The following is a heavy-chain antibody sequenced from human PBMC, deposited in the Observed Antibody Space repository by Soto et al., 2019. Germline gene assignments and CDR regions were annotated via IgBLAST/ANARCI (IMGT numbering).Heavy chain of an antibody. CDR2: IFYSGST. V-gene: IGHV4-59*12. CDR3: ARDSGYGSGASVNHYLDY. CDR1: GGSIRSYY. J-gene: IGHJ4*01. D-gene: IGHD3-10*01. Sequence: SETLSLTCTVSGGSIRSYYWTWIRQPPGKGLEWLGYIFYSGSTFYNPSLKSRVTISIHTSKSQFSLQMDSLRAEDTAVYYCARDSGYGSGASVNHYLDYWAMEPWSPSPQ.